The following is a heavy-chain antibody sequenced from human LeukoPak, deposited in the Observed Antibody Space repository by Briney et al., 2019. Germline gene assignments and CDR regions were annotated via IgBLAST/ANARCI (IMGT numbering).Heavy chain of an antibody. CDR3: ARVGDYGEYWFDP. Sequence: SDTLSLTCPLSGGSISSYYWSWLRQPPGKGLEWIGYIYYSGSTNYNPSLASRVTISVDTSKNQFSLKLSSVTAADTAVYYCARVGDYGEYWFDPGGQGTLVTV. V-gene: IGHV4-59*07. CDR1: GGSISSYY. CDR2: IYYSGST. D-gene: IGHD4-17*01. J-gene: IGHJ5*02.